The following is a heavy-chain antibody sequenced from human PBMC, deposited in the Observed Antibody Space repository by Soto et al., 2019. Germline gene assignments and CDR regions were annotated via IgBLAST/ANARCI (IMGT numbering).Heavy chain of an antibody. CDR3: ALPKTTVTTLGALDI. Sequence: GASVKVSCKASGYTFTNSGISWVRQAPGQGLEWMGWISTDNGNTNYAQHLQGRVSMTTDTSTSTAYMDLRSLRSDDTAVYYCALPKTTVTTLGALDIWGQGTLVTVSS. CDR1: GYTFTNSG. J-gene: IGHJ3*02. D-gene: IGHD4-17*01. CDR2: ISTDNGNT. V-gene: IGHV1-18*01.